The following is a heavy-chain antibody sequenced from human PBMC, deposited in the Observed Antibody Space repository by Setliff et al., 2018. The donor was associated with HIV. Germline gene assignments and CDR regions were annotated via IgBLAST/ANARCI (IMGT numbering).Heavy chain of an antibody. J-gene: IGHJ6*03. V-gene: IGHV4-61*03. Sequence: SETLSLTCTVSGGSIDSTSYYWGWIRQPPGKGLEWIGFIHHSGSTNYNPSLESRVTISLDTANNHFSLNLRSVTAADTAVYYCSRQQLDGFRYKYYYMDVWGKGTTVTVSS. CDR1: GGSIDSTSYY. D-gene: IGHD6-13*01. CDR3: SRQQLDGFRYKYYYMDV. CDR2: IHHSGST.